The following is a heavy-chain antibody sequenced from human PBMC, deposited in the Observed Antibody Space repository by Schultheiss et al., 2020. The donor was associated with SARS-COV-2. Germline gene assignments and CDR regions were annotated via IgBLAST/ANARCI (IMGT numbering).Heavy chain of an antibody. J-gene: IGHJ4*02. CDR3: VKFDYGDYGFPFDY. Sequence: GGSLRLSYTASGFTFSSYAMHWVRQAPGKGLEYVSTISSNGGSTYYADSVKGRFTISRDNSKNTLYLQMSSLRAEDTAVYYCVKFDYGDYGFPFDYWGQGTLVTVSS. CDR2: ISSNGGST. D-gene: IGHD4-17*01. V-gene: IGHV3-64D*06. CDR1: GFTFSSYA.